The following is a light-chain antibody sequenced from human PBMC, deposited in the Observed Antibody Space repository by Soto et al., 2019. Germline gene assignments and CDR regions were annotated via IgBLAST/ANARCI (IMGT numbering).Light chain of an antibody. J-gene: IGKJ5*01. CDR2: GAS. V-gene: IGKV3-20*01. Sequence: EIALTQSPGTLSLSPGERNTLSCRASQSVSSSYLAWYQQKPGQAPRLLIYGASSRATGIPDRFSGSGSGTDFTLTISRLEPEDFAVYYCQQYGSSLLTFGQGSRLEIK. CDR3: QQYGSSLLT. CDR1: QSVSSSY.